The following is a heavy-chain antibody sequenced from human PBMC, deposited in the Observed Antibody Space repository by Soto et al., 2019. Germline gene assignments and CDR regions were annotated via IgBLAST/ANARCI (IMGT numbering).Heavy chain of an antibody. V-gene: IGHV4-4*02. D-gene: IGHD6-19*01. J-gene: IGHJ4*02. CDR3: ARDTGWGLGY. Sequence: QVQLQESGPGLVRPSGTLSLSCAVSGDSINSDYSWNWVRQSPGKGLECIAEIYYSGGTSYNPSLKSRVTISMDKSKNQFSLNLSSVTAADTVMYYCARDTGWGLGYWGQGTLVTVSS. CDR2: IYYSGGT. CDR1: GDSINSDYS.